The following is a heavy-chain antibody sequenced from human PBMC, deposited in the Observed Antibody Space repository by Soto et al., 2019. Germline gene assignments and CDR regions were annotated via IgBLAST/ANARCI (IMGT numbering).Heavy chain of an antibody. CDR1: GCIFENFG. CDR3: AKNQGVELVPLATVDWFDP. V-gene: IGHV3-23*01. D-gene: IGHD1-26*01. Sequence: PGGSQSLSCAASGCIFENFGVSWVGQAPGKGLEWISSISGSGFKKYYADSVKGRFTISRDNSKSTVYLELNNLSAEDTAVYHCAKNQGVELVPLATVDWFDPWGQGSVVTVSS. J-gene: IGHJ5*02. CDR2: ISGSGFKK.